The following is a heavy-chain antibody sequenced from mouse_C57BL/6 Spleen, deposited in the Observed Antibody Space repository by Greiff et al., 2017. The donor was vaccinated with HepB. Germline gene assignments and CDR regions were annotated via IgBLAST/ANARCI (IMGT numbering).Heavy chain of an antibody. CDR2: ISDGGSYT. Sequence: VKLVESGGGLVKPGGSLKLSCAASGFTFSSYAMSWVRQTPEKRLEWVATISDGGSYTYYPDNVKGRFTISRDNAKNNLYLQMSHLKSEDTAMYYCARDGLKRFDYWGQGTTLTVSS. V-gene: IGHV5-4*01. CDR1: GFTFSSYA. CDR3: ARDGLKRFDY. J-gene: IGHJ2*01.